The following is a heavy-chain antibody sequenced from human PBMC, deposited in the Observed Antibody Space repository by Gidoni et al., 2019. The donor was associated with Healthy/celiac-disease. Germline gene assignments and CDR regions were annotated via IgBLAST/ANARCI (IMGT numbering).Heavy chain of an antibody. CDR2: ISYDGSNK. Sequence: QVQLVASGCGVIQPGRSLRLSCAASGFTFSSYGMHWVRQAPGKGLEWVAVISYDGSNKYYADSVKGRFTISRDNSKNTLYLQMNSLRAEDTAVYYCARDHSGWQLDYWGQGTLVTVSS. J-gene: IGHJ4*02. D-gene: IGHD6-19*01. CDR3: ARDHSGWQLDY. V-gene: IGHV3-30*03. CDR1: GFTFSSYG.